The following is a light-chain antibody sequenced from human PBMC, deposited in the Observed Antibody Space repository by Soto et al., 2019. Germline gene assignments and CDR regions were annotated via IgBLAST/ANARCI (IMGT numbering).Light chain of an antibody. CDR3: QQYDDWTMYT. Sequence: DIQMTQSPSSVSASVGDRVTITCRAGRDIGDRLAWFRHKPGKAPQLLIQTASTLVRETPSRFSGSGSGTDFLLTINNLQPEDFAVYYCQQYDDWTMYTFGQGTKVDIK. CDR1: RDIGDR. CDR2: TAS. V-gene: IGKV1-12*01. J-gene: IGKJ2*01.